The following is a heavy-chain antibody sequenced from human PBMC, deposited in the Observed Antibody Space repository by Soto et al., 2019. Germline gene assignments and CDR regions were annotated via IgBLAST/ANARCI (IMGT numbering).Heavy chain of an antibody. Sequence: SETQSLTCTVSGGSISSSSYYWGWIRQPPGKGLEWIGSIYYSGSTYYNPSLKSRVTISVDTSKNQFSLKLSSVTAADTAVYYCARHGRSGYGDYYYYYGMDVWGQGTTVTVSS. V-gene: IGHV4-39*01. D-gene: IGHD5-12*01. CDR1: GGSISSSSYY. CDR3: ARHGRSGYGDYYYYYGMDV. CDR2: IYYSGST. J-gene: IGHJ6*02.